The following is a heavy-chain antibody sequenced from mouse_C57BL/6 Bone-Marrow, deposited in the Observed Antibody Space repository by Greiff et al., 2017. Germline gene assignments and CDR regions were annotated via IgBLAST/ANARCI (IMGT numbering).Heavy chain of an antibody. D-gene: IGHD2-2*01. CDR1: GYTFTSYW. CDR2: IDPSDSYT. J-gene: IGHJ3*01. CDR3: AREDDGYDSARFAY. V-gene: IGHV1-69*01. Sequence: VQLQQPGAELVMPGASVKLSCKASGYTFTSYWMHWVKQRPGQGLEWIGEIDPSDSYTNYNQKFKGKSTLTVDKSSSTAYMQLSSLTSEDSAVYYCAREDDGYDSARFAYWGQGTLVTVSA.